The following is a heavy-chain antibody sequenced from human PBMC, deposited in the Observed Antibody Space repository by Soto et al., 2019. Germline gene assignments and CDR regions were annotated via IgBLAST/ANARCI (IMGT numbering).Heavy chain of an antibody. V-gene: IGHV3-9*01. Sequence: GGSLRLSCAASGFTFDDYAMHWVRQAPGKGLEWVSGISWNSGSIGYADSVKGRFTISRDNAKNSLYLQMNSLRAEDTALYYCAKATFLSSSWYHNWFDPWGQGTLVTVSS. CDR2: ISWNSGSI. D-gene: IGHD6-13*01. J-gene: IGHJ5*02. CDR1: GFTFDDYA. CDR3: AKATFLSSSWYHNWFDP.